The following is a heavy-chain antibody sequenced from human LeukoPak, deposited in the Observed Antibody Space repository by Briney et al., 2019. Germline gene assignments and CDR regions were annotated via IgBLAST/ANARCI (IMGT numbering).Heavy chain of an antibody. J-gene: IGHJ3*02. CDR1: GFTFGVYA. D-gene: IGHD1-1*01. CDR3: ARKWNGAFDI. CDR2: ISDFGVFT. V-gene: IGHV3-23*01. Sequence: PGGSLRLSCAASGFTFGVYAMSWVRQAPGKGLEWVSDISDFGVFTNYLGSVKGRLTISRDNSENRLYMHMNSLRADDTAVYYCARKWNGAFDIWSQGTMVTVTS.